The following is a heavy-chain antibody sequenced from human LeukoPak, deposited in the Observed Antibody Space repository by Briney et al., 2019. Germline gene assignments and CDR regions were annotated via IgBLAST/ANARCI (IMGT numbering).Heavy chain of an antibody. J-gene: IGHJ4*02. D-gene: IGHD3-10*01. CDR1: GFTFDDYA. V-gene: IGHV3-9*01. CDR3: ARDRGTMVRGVFDY. CDR2: ISWNSGSI. Sequence: GGSLRLSCAASGFTFDDYAMHWVRHAPGKGLEWVSGISWNSGSIGYADSVKGRFTISRDNAKNSLYLQMNSLRAEDTALYYCARDRGTMVRGVFDYWGQGTLVTVSS.